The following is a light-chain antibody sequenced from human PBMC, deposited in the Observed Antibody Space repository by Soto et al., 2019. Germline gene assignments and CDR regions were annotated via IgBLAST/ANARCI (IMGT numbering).Light chain of an antibody. J-gene: IGLJ2*01. V-gene: IGLV2-14*01. CDR1: SSDVGGYNY. CDR2: GVS. Sequence: QSALTQPASVSGSPGQSITISCTGTSSDVGGYNYVSWYQQHPGKVPKLIIYGVSERPSGVSNRFSGSKSGITASLTISGLQAEDEADYYCSSYTTPSTLVVFGGGTKLTVL. CDR3: SSYTTPSTLVV.